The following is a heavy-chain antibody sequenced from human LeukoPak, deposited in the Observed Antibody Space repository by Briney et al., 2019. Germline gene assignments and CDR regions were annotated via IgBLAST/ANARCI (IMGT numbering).Heavy chain of an antibody. CDR3: ARVQRITIFGVVHNWFDP. CDR2: IYTSGST. Sequence: PSETLSLTCTVSGGSISSYYWSWIRQPAGKGLEWIGRIYTSGSTNYNPSLKSRVTMSVDTSKNQFSLKLSSVTAADTAVYYCARVQRITIFGVVHNWFDPWGQGTLVTVSS. CDR1: GGSISSYY. J-gene: IGHJ5*02. V-gene: IGHV4-4*07. D-gene: IGHD3-3*01.